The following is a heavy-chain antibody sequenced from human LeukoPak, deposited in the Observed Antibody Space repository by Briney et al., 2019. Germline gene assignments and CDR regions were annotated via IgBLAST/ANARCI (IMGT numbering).Heavy chain of an antibody. V-gene: IGHV4-34*01. J-gene: IGHJ6*03. CDR3: ARAVTTWYSYYYYMDV. CDR1: GGSFSGYY. D-gene: IGHD4-11*01. CDR2: INHSGST. Sequence: SETLSLTCAVYGGSFSGYYWSWIRQPPGKGLEWIGEINHSGSTNYNPSLKSRVTISVDTSKNQFSLKLSSVTAADTAVYYCARAVTTWYSYYYYMDVWGKGTTVTISS.